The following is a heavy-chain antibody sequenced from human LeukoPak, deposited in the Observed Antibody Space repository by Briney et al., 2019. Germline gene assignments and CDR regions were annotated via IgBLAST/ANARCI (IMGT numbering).Heavy chain of an antibody. CDR1: GFTFSSYW. CDR2: IKQDGSEK. Sequence: GGSLRLSCAASGFTFSSYWMSWVRQAPGKGLEWVANIKQDGSEKTYVDSVRGRFTISRDNAKNSLYLQMNSLRAEDTAVYYCARDLEAYCGGDCYWGYFDYWGQGTLVTVSS. CDR3: ARDLEAYCGGDCYWGYFDY. J-gene: IGHJ4*02. V-gene: IGHV3-7*01. D-gene: IGHD2-21*02.